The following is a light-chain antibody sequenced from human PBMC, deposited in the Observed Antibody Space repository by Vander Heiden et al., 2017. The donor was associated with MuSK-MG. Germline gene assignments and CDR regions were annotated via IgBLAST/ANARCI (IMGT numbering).Light chain of an antibody. J-gene: IGLJ3*02. CDR2: TTN. V-gene: IGLV8-61*01. Sequence: TVVTQEPSFPVSPGGTVTLTCGLSSGSVSTTNYATRYQQTPGQAPLALNDTTNTRSSGVPDRFAGYILGNNAALTITGAQADDEAVYYCLLYVTGDIWVFGGGTKLTVL. CDR3: LLYVTGDIWV. CDR1: SGSVSTTNY.